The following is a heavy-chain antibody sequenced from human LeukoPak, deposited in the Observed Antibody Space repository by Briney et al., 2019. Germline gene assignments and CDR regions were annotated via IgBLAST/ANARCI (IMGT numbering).Heavy chain of an antibody. CDR2: TYYRSKWYD. Sequence: SQTLSLTCAIPGDSVSSKNEAWNWIRQSPSRGLEWLGRTYYRSKWYDEYADSVKGRVTISPDTSKNQFSLHVYSVTPEDTAVYYCARDLGTSGWYTFDFWGQGTLVTVSS. J-gene: IGHJ5*01. D-gene: IGHD6-19*01. V-gene: IGHV6-1*01. CDR3: ARDLGTSGWYTFDF. CDR1: GDSVSSKNEA.